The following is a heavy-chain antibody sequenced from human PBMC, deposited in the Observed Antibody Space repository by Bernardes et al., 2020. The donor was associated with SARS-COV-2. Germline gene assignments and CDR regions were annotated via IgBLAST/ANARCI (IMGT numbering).Heavy chain of an antibody. CDR3: AREMTTVASNFDY. Sequence: TLSLTCAVYGGSFSAYYWSWIRQPPGKGLEWIGENNHSGSTKYNPSLKSRVTISVDTSKNHFSLRLSSVTAADTAVYYCAREMTTVASNFDYWGQGTLVTVSS. V-gene: IGHV4-34*01. CDR2: NNHSGST. D-gene: IGHD4-17*01. CDR1: GGSFSAYY. J-gene: IGHJ4*02.